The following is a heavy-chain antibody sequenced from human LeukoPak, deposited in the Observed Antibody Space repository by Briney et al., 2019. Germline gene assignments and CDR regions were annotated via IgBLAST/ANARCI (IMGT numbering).Heavy chain of an antibody. CDR1: GGTFSSYA. D-gene: IGHD2-2*01. Sequence: ASVKVSCKASGGTFSSYAISWVRQAPGQGLEWMGGIIPFFGTANYAQKFQGRVTITADESTSTAYMELSSLRSEDTAVYYCASSTPGAHCSSTSCVTPRIDYWGQGTLVTVSS. CDR3: ASSTPGAHCSSTSCVTPRIDY. J-gene: IGHJ4*02. CDR2: IIPFFGTA. V-gene: IGHV1-69*01.